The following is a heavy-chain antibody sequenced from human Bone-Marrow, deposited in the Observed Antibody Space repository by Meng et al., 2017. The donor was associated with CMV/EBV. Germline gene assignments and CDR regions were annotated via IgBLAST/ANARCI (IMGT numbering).Heavy chain of an antibody. CDR1: GFTFNSYD. Sequence: GGSLRLSCAASGFTFNSYDMHWVRQVTGRGLEWVSAIGTAGDTYYAGSVEGRFTISRENAKNSFYLQMNGLRVGDTAVYCCARGVPEGSNLFFYYGMDVCGEGTTVAASS. D-gene: IGHD3-16*02. V-gene: IGHV3-13*01. CDR2: IGTAGDT. J-gene: IGHJ6*04. CDR3: ARGVPEGSNLFFYYGMDV.